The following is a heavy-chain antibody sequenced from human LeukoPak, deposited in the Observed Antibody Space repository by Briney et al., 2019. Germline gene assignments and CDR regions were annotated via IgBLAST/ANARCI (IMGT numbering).Heavy chain of an antibody. J-gene: IGHJ3*02. D-gene: IGHD3-22*01. Sequence: SCPSLVKPTHTLTLTCAFSGFSLTTRELGVGWIRQPPGKALERLELMYWDDDTRYRPSLKSRLTITKDPSTKPVVLTVTNLDPVDTATYSCARLAYYDNSGSSRPFAIWGQGTRVPVSS. CDR3: ARLAYYDNSGSSRPFAI. CDR2: MYWDDDT. V-gene: IGHV2-5*02. CDR1: GFSLTTRELG.